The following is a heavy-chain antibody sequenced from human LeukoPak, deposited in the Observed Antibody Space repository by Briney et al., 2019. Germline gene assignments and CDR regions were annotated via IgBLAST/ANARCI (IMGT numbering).Heavy chain of an antibody. D-gene: IGHD3-16*01. Sequence: SETLSLTCTVSGGSISNYFWSWIRQPAGKGLEWIGRIYTSGSTNYNPSLKSRVTMSVDTSKNQFSLKLSSVTAADTAVYYCARILPIVRGGSGPNYYYYYYMDVWGKGTTVTVSS. CDR1: GGSISNYF. J-gene: IGHJ6*03. V-gene: IGHV4-4*07. CDR2: IYTSGST. CDR3: ARILPIVRGGSGPNYYYYYYMDV.